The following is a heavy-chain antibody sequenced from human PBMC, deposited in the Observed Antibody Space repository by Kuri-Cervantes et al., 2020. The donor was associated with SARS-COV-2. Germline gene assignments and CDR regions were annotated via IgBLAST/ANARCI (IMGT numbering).Heavy chain of an antibody. V-gene: IGHV3-74*01. CDR2: INPDGSYT. Sequence: GGSLRLSCAASGFTFSTNDMHWDRQAPGKGLVWVSRINPDGSYTNNADSVKGRFTLSRDNAKNMLFLQMNSLRAEDTAVYYCVRDGDHWNFDYWGQGTLVNVSS. J-gene: IGHJ4*02. CDR3: VRDGDHWNFDY. D-gene: IGHD1-1*01. CDR1: GFTFSTND.